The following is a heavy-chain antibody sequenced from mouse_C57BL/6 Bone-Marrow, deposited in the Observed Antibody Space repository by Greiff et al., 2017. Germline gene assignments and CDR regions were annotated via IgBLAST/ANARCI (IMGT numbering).Heavy chain of an antibody. D-gene: IGHD4-1*01. CDR3: ARRNWTWFDF. V-gene: IGHV5-6*01. J-gene: IGHJ3*01. Sequence: EVQLVESGGDLVKPGGSLKLSCAASGFTFSSYGMSWVRQTPDKRLEWVATISSGGSYTYYPDSVKGPFTISRDNANNTLYLQMSSLKSEDTAIYYCARRNWTWFDFWGQGTLVTVTA. CDR2: ISSGGSYT. CDR1: GFTFSSYG.